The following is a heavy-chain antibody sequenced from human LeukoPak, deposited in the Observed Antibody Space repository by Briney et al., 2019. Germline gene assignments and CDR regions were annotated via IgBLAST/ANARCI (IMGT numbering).Heavy chain of an antibody. Sequence: GGSLRLSCATSGFPFSGSGMHWVRQAPGKGLEWVAVIWYDGSHQYYADSVKGRFTISRDNSKNTLDLQMNSLRAEDTAVYYCARDGSYSGYARLDYWGQGTLVTVSS. CDR2: IWYDGSHQ. J-gene: IGHJ4*02. CDR1: GFPFSGSG. D-gene: IGHD5-12*01. CDR3: ARDGSYSGYARLDY. V-gene: IGHV3-33*01.